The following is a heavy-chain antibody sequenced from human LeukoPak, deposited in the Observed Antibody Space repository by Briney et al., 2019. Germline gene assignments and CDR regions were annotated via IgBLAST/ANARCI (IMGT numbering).Heavy chain of an antibody. V-gene: IGHV3-7*05. CDR2: IKQDGSEK. D-gene: IGHD2-8*01. Sequence: GGSLRLSCAASGFTFSGSWMSWVRQAPGKGLEWVANIKQDGSEKYYVDSVKGRFTISRDNAKNSLYLQMNSLRAEDTAVYYCTRVAGCFDYWGKGTLVTVSS. J-gene: IGHJ4*02. CDR3: TRVAGCFDY. CDR1: GFTFSGSW.